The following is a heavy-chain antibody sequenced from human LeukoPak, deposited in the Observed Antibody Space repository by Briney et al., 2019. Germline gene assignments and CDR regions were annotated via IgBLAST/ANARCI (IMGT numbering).Heavy chain of an antibody. V-gene: IGHV4-4*07. CDR1: GYSISSGYY. CDR2: IYTSGST. Sequence: SETLSLTCTVSGYSISSGYYWSWARQPAGKGLEWIGRIYTSGSTNYNPSLKSRVTMSVDTSKNQFSLKLSSVTAADTAVYYCARDSSLIWFDPWGQGTLVTVSS. D-gene: IGHD3-16*01. J-gene: IGHJ5*02. CDR3: ARDSSLIWFDP.